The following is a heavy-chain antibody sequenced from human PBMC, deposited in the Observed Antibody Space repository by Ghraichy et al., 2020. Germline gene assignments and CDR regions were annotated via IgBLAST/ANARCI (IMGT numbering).Heavy chain of an antibody. CDR1: GFTFSSYS. Sequence: GGSLRLSCAASGFTFSSYSMNWVRQAPGKGLEWVSSISSSSSYIYYADSVKGRFTISRDNAKNSLYLQMNSLRAEDTAVYYCAREMGCSSTSCYAGRAYDAFDIWGQGTMVTVSS. J-gene: IGHJ3*02. CDR2: ISSSSSYI. CDR3: AREMGCSSTSCYAGRAYDAFDI. V-gene: IGHV3-21*01. D-gene: IGHD2-2*01.